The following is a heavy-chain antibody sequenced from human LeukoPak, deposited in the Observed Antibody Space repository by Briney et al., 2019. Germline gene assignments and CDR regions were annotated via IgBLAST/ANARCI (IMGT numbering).Heavy chain of an antibody. CDR1: GFTFSFYA. CDR3: ARASPLDCSGGSCYSYYYYYGMDV. Sequence: PGGSLRLSCAASGFTFSFYAMHWVRQAPGKGLEWVAVISYDGNNKYYTDSVKGRFTVSRDNSKNRLYLQMNSLRAEDTAVYYCARASPLDCSGGSCYSYYYYYGMDVWGQGTTVTVSS. J-gene: IGHJ6*02. CDR2: ISYDGNNK. D-gene: IGHD2-15*01. V-gene: IGHV3-30*07.